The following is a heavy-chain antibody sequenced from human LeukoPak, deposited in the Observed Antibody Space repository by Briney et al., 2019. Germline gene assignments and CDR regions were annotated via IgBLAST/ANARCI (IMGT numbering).Heavy chain of an antibody. CDR2: INPYGGST. J-gene: IGHJ6*02. CDR3: AREGSGGSRRPDNYYYYGMDV. V-gene: IGHV1-46*01. Sequence: GASVMVSCKASGYTFTSYYMHWVRQAPGQGLEWMGIINPYGGSTSYAQKFQGRVTMTRDTSTSTVYMELSSLRSEDTAVYYCAREGSGGSRRPDNYYYYGMDVWGQGTTVTVSS. CDR1: GYTFTSYY. D-gene: IGHD2-15*01.